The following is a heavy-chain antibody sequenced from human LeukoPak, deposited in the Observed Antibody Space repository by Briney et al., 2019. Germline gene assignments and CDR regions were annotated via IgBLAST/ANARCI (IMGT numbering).Heavy chain of an antibody. J-gene: IGHJ6*03. CDR3: ARAPLDRRDFWSGYYALYYMDV. CDR2: IIPIFGTA. D-gene: IGHD3-3*01. CDR1: GGTFSSYA. V-gene: IGHV1-69*13. Sequence: GASVKVSCKASGGTFSSYAISWVRQAPGQGLEWMGGIIPIFGTANYAQKFQGRVTITADESTSTAYMELSSLRSEDTAVYYCARAPLDRRDFWSGYYALYYMDVWGKGTTVTVSS.